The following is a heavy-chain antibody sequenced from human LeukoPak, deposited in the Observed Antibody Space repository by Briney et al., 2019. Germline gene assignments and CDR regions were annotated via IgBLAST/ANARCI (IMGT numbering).Heavy chain of an antibody. J-gene: IGHJ4*02. CDR1: GFTFDDYG. CDR3: AKRFGGNYGHFDY. CDR2: INWNGGST. V-gene: IGHV3-20*04. Sequence: GGSLRLSCAASGFTFDDYGMSWVRQAPGKGLEWVSGINWNGGSTGYADSVKGRFTISRDNSKNTLHLQMNSLRAEDTAVYYCAKRFGGNYGHFDYWGQGTRVSVSS. D-gene: IGHD3-10*01.